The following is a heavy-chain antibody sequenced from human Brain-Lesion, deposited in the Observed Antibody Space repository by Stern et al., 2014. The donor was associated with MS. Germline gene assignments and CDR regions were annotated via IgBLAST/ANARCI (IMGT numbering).Heavy chain of an antibody. CDR3: ARRGDSSSSGFDY. J-gene: IGHJ4*02. CDR1: GYRFTSNW. D-gene: IGHD6-6*01. V-gene: IGHV5-51*01. CDR2: IWPGDSDT. Sequence: EVQLVESGAEVKKPGESLKISCKGSGYRFTSNWIGWVRQMHGKGLEWMGIIWPGDSDTRYSPSFQGQVTISADKSISTAYLQWSSLQASDTAMYYCARRGDSSSSGFDYWGQGTLVSVSS.